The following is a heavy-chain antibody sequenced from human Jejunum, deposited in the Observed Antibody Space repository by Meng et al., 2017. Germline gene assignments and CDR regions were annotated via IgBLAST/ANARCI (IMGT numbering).Heavy chain of an antibody. D-gene: IGHD2-21*01. Sequence: SETLSLTCTVSGGSLDNFYWSWIRQSPGKGLEWIGYIYYSGSTNYNSSLKSRVTISRDTSKNQFSLKLNSVTAADTAVYYCARHYCGDAGCHGYFDHWGQGTVVTVSS. V-gene: IGHV4-59*01. CDR1: GGSLDNFY. CDR2: IYYSGST. J-gene: IGHJ4*02. CDR3: ARHYCGDAGCHGYFDH.